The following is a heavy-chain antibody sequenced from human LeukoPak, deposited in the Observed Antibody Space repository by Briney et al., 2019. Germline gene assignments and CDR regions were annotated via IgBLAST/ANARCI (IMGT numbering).Heavy chain of an antibody. CDR2: IKQDGSEK. Sequence: PGGSLRLSCAASGFTFSSYWMSWVRQAPGKGLEWVANIKQDGSEKKYVDSVKGRFTISRDNAKNSLYLQMNSLRAEDTAVYYCARDLGIAAADYWGQGTLVTVSS. V-gene: IGHV3-7*01. CDR3: ARDLGIAAADY. J-gene: IGHJ4*02. D-gene: IGHD6-13*01. CDR1: GFTFSSYW.